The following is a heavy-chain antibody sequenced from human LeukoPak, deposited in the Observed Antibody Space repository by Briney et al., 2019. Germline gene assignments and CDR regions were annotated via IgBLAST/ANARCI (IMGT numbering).Heavy chain of an antibody. D-gene: IGHD3-22*01. CDR1: GGTFSSYA. V-gene: IGHV1-18*01. Sequence: ASVKVSCKASGGTFSSYAISWVRQAPGQGLEWMGWISAYNGNTNYAQKLQGRVTMATDTSTSTAYMELRSLRSDDTAVYYCARVRGRSGYYYVSSGDYYYGMDVWGQGTTVTVSS. J-gene: IGHJ6*02. CDR2: ISAYNGNT. CDR3: ARVRGRSGYYYVSSGDYYYGMDV.